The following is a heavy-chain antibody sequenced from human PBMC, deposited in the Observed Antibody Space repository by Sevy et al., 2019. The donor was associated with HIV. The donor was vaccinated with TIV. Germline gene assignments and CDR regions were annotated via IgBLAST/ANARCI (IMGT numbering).Heavy chain of an antibody. CDR1: GGSISSSSYY. J-gene: IGHJ6*02. D-gene: IGHD3-3*01. CDR2: IYYSGST. V-gene: IGHV4-39*01. CDR3: ARHLPFGVVNYYYYGMDV. Sequence: SETLSLTCTVSGGSISSSSYYWGWIRQPPGKGREWIGSIYYSGSTYYTPSLKSRVPISVDTSKNQFSLKLSSVTAADTAVYYCARHLPFGVVNYYYYGMDVWGQGTTVTVSS.